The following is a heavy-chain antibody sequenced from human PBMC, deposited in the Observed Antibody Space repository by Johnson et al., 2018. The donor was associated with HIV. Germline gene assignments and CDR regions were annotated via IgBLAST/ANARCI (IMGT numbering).Heavy chain of an antibody. J-gene: IGHJ3*02. CDR3: ARVIDQYFDSILDDAFDI. V-gene: IGHV3-66*01. CDR2: IYSGGST. D-gene: IGHD3-22*01. Sequence: VQLVESGGGLVQPGRSLRLSCTASGFTVSSNYMSWVRQAPGKGLEWVSVIYSGGSTYYADSVKGLFTISRDNAKNSLYLQMNSLRDEDTAVYYCARVIDQYFDSILDDAFDIWGQGTLVTVSS. CDR1: GFTVSSNY.